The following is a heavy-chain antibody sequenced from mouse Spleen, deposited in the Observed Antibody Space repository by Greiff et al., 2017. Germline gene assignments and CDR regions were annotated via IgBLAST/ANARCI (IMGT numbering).Heavy chain of an antibody. D-gene: IGHD1-1*01. CDR2: IWTGGGT. CDR3: ARRHYYGSSYVDYYAMDY. J-gene: IGHJ4*01. CDR1: GFSLTSYA. V-gene: IGHV2-9-1*01. Sequence: VQLQQSGPGLVAPSQSLSITCTVSGFSLTSYAISWVRQPPGKGLEWLGVIWTGGGTNYNSALKSRLSISKDNSKSQVFLKMNSLQTDDTARYYCARRHYYGSSYVDYYAMDYWGQGTSVTVSS.